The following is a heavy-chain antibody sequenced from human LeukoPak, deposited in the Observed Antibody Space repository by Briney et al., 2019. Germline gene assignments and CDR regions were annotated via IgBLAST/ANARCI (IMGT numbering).Heavy chain of an antibody. V-gene: IGHV3-7*01. J-gene: IGHJ3*02. Sequence: GGSLRLSCAASGFILSGYWMSWVRQAPGKGLEWVANIKEDGSETYYVDSVKGRFTISRDNAKNSLYLHMNSLTAEDTAMYYCARDWVAGVPFDAFDIWGQGTMVSVSS. CDR3: ARDWVAGVPFDAFDI. CDR1: GFILSGYW. CDR2: IKEDGSET. D-gene: IGHD3-10*01.